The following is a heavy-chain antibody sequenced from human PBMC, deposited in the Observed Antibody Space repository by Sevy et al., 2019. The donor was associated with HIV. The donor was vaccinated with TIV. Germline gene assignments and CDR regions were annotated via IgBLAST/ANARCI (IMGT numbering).Heavy chain of an antibody. CDR2: ISTINNYI. D-gene: IGHD6-25*01. V-gene: IGHV3-21*01. CDR3: ARMGGLTDNGMDV. Sequence: GESLKISCAASGFTFSSYSMNWVRQAPGKGLEWVSSISTINNYIYYADSMKGRFTISSDNAKNSLFLQMNSLRAEDTAVYYCARMGGLTDNGMDVWGQGTTVTVSS. J-gene: IGHJ6*02. CDR1: GFTFSSYS.